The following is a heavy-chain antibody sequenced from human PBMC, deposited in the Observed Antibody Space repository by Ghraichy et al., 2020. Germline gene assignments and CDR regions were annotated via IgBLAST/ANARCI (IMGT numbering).Heavy chain of an antibody. J-gene: IGHJ5*02. CDR2: IYYSGST. CDR3: ASFAEVGRMWFDP. V-gene: IGHV4-59*01. Sequence: SETLSLTCTVSGGSISSYYWSWIRQPPGKGLEWIGYIYYSGSTNYNPSLKSRVTISVDTSKNQFSLKLSSVTAADTAVYYCASFAEVGRMWFDPWGQGTLVTVSS. D-gene: IGHD1-14*01. CDR1: GGSISSYY.